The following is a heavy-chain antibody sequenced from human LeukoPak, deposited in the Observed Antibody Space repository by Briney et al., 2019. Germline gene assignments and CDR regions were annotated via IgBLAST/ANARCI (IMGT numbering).Heavy chain of an antibody. J-gene: IGHJ4*02. D-gene: IGHD6-13*01. CDR3: TRRRGGTSSRDY. Sequence: SETLSLTCTVSGGSISSGDYYWAWIRQPPGQGLEWIGNVQYSGSTYYNPSLKIRVTISLDTSKNQFSLRLSSVTAADTSMYYCTRRRGGTSSRDYWGQGTLVTVSS. V-gene: IGHV4-39*01. CDR1: GGSISSGDYY. CDR2: VQYSGST.